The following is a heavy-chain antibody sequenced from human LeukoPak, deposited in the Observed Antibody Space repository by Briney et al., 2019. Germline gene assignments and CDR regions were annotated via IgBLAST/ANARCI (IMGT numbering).Heavy chain of an antibody. CDR1: GFTFSSYW. CDR3: ARGVFFGDYFDY. V-gene: IGHV3-30*03. CDR2: ISYDGSNK. J-gene: IGHJ4*02. Sequence: GGSLRLSCAASGFTFSSYWMSWVRQAPGKGLEWVAVISYDGSNKYYADSVKGRFTISRDNSKNTLYLQMNSLRAEDTAVYYCARGVFFGDYFDYWGQGTLVTVSS. D-gene: IGHD3-3*01.